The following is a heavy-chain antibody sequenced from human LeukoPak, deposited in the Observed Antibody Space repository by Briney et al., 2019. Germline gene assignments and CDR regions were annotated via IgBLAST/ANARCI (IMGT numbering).Heavy chain of an antibody. CDR2: ITSNGDST. J-gene: IGHJ1*01. D-gene: IGHD6-13*01. CDR3: ARGSHRRYSRSWYSL. V-gene: IGHV3-64*01. CDR1: GFTFSSFA. Sequence: RGSLRLSCAASGFTFSSFAMHWVRKAPGKGLEYVSSITSNGDSTYYANSVKGRFTISRDNSKNTLYLQMGGLRAEDMAVYYCARGSHRRYSRSWYSLWGQGTLVTVSS.